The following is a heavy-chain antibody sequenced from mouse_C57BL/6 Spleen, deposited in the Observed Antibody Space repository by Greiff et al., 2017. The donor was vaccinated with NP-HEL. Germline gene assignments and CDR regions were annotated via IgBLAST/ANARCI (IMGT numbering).Heavy chain of an antibody. CDR3: ARENYYGSLYYSYN. J-gene: IGHJ2*01. D-gene: IGHD1-1*01. CDR1: GYAFSSSW. Sequence: QVQLQQSGPELVKPGASVKISCKASGYAFSSSWMNWVKQRPGKGLEWIGRIYPGDGNTNYNGKFKGKATLTADKSSSTAYMQLSSLTSEDSAVYFCARENYYGSLYYSYNWGQGTTLTVSS. V-gene: IGHV1-82*01. CDR2: IYPGDGNT.